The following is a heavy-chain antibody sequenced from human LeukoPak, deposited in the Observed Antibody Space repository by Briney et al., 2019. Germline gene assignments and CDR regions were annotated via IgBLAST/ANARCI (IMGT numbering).Heavy chain of an antibody. D-gene: IGHD5-24*01. CDR1: GGSISSISYY. Sequence: PSETPSLTCTISGGSISSISYYWGWIRQPPGKGLEWIGSIYYTGSTYYNPSLKSRVTISVDTSKNQFSLKLSSVTAADTAVYYCARDSRMGYYYYGMDVWGQGTTVTVSS. V-gene: IGHV4-39*07. J-gene: IGHJ6*02. CDR2: IYYTGST. CDR3: ARDSRMGYYYYGMDV.